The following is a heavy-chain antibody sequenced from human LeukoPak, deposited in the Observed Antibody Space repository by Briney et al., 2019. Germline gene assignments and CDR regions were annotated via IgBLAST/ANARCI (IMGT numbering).Heavy chain of an antibody. D-gene: IGHD6-13*01. CDR3: AKVVISWGPTSQDY. CDR1: GFTFSNYW. CDR2: IHQHGNEK. Sequence: GGSLRLSCAASGFTFSNYWMSWVRQAPGKGLEWVASIHQHGNEKYFVDSVRGRFTISRDNSKNTLYLQINTLRAEDMAVYYCAKVVISWGPTSQDYWGQGTLVTVSS. V-gene: IGHV3-7*03. J-gene: IGHJ4*02.